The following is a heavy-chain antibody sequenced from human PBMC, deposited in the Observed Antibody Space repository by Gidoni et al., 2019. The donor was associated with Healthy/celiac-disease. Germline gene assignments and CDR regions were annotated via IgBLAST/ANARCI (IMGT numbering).Heavy chain of an antibody. CDR2: IKQDGSEK. J-gene: IGHJ6*03. Sequence: EVQLVESGGGLVQPGGSLRLSCAASGFTFSSYWMSWVRQAPGNGLEWVANIKQDGSEKYYVDSVKGRFTISRDNAKNSLYLQMNSLRAEDTAVYYCARDVAHYGSGNYYMDVWGKGTTVTVSS. V-gene: IGHV3-7*04. D-gene: IGHD3-10*01. CDR1: GFTFSSYW. CDR3: ARDVAHYGSGNYYMDV.